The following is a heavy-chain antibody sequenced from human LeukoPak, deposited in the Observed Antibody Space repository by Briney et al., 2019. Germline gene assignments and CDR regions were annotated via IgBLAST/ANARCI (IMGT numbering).Heavy chain of an antibody. J-gene: IGHJ4*02. V-gene: IGHV1-2*02. CDR3: GGDHCWGPVY. D-gene: IGHD3-16*01. Sequence: GASVKDSCKAALHIDTDHVVQGLSLAPGQGLEWMAWIHPKTGVTNYAERFQGRLSLTRDTSISTLYMELNSLTSDDTAVYYCGGDHCWGPVYWRQGTLVSVSS. CDR2: IHPKTGVT. CDR1: LHIDTDHV.